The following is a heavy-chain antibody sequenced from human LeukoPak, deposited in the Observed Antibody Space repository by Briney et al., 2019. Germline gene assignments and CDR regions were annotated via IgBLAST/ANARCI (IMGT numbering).Heavy chain of an antibody. Sequence: GGSLRLSCAASGFTFSSYAMSWVRQAPGKGLEWVSAISGSGGSTYYAGSVKGRFTISRDNSKNTLYLQMNSLRAEDTAVYYCTTDITMIVVVIEIDYWGQGTLVTVSS. V-gene: IGHV3-23*01. CDR1: GFTFSSYA. J-gene: IGHJ4*02. D-gene: IGHD3-22*01. CDR3: TTDITMIVVVIEIDY. CDR2: ISGSGGST.